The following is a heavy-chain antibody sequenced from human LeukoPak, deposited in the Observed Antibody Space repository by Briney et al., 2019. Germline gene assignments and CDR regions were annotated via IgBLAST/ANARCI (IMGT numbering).Heavy chain of an antibody. CDR3: ARSYYYDSSGVDY. J-gene: IGHJ4*02. Sequence: PSETLSLTCTVSGGSISSDGYYWSWIRQLPGKGLEWIGYIYYSGSTYYNPSLKSRVTISVDTSKNQFSLKLSSVTAADTAVYYCARSYYYDSSGVDYWGQGTLVTVSS. D-gene: IGHD3-22*01. V-gene: IGHV4-31*03. CDR1: GGSISSDGYY. CDR2: IYYSGST.